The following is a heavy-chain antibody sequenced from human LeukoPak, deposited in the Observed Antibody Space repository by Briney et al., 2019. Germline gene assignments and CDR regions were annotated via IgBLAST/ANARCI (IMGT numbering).Heavy chain of an antibody. CDR1: GYSFTSYW. D-gene: IGHD6-6*01. J-gene: IGHJ3*02. V-gene: IGHV5-51*01. CDR3: ASHTYSSSSFDAFDI. CDR2: IYPGDSDT. Sequence: GESLKISCKGSGYSFTSYWIGWVRQMPGKGLEWMGIIYPGDSDTRYSPSFQGQVTISADKSISTAYLQWSSLKASDTAMYYCASHTYSSSSFDAFDIWGQGTMVTVSS.